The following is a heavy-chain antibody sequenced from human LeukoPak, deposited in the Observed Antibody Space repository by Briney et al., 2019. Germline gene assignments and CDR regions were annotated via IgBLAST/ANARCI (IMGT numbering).Heavy chain of an antibody. Sequence: GGSLRLSCAASGFTFSSYSMNWVRQAPGKGLEWVSSISSSSSYIYCADSVKGRFTISRDNAKNSLYLQMNSLRAEDTAVYYCARDDSSGWYSPPDYWGQGTLVAVSS. D-gene: IGHD6-19*01. CDR1: GFTFSSYS. CDR3: ARDDSSGWYSPPDY. V-gene: IGHV3-21*01. J-gene: IGHJ4*02. CDR2: ISSSSSYI.